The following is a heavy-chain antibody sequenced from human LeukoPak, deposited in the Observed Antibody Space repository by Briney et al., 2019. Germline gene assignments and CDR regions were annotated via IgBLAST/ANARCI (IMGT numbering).Heavy chain of an antibody. CDR3: PKAAAPPYYFYY. Sequence: GGSLRLSSAASGFPFSSYAMSWVRRAPGKGLEWVSAISGSGGSTYYEDSVKGRFTFSRDISKNTPSLQMNSWRVADTPVDYCPKAAAPPYYFYYWGQGTLVTVSS. V-gene: IGHV3-23*01. J-gene: IGHJ4*02. D-gene: IGHD6-6*01. CDR1: GFPFSSYA. CDR2: ISGSGGST.